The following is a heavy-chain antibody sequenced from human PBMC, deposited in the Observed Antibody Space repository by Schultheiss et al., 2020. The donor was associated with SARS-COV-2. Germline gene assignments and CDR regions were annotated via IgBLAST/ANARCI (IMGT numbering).Heavy chain of an antibody. Sequence: GGSLRLSCAASGFTFSNYWMHWVRQAPGKGLVWVSRINSDGSSTSYADSVKGRFTISRDNAKNTLYLQMNSLRGEDTAVYYCARDSYGGKGDVDYWGQGTLVTVSS. CDR1: GFTFSNYW. CDR3: ARDSYGGKGDVDY. CDR2: INSDGSST. D-gene: IGHD4-23*01. J-gene: IGHJ4*02. V-gene: IGHV3-74*01.